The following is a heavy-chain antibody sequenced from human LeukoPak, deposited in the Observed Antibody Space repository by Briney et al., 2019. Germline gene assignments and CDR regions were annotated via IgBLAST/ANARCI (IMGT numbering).Heavy chain of an antibody. D-gene: IGHD4-17*01. CDR2: ISSSGSTI. J-gene: IGHJ3*02. V-gene: IGHV3-11*04. CDR1: GFTFSDYY. Sequence: GGSLRLSCAASGFTFSDYYMSWIRQAPGKGLEWVSYISSSGSTIYYADSVKGRFTLSRDNAKNSLYLQMNSLRAEDTAVYYCARDKGYGDQNWNDAFDIWGQGTMVTVSS. CDR3: ARDKGYGDQNWNDAFDI.